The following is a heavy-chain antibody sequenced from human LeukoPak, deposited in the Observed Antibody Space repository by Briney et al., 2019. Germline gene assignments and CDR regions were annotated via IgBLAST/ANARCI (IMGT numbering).Heavy chain of an antibody. CDR2: IYYSGST. Sequence: PSETLSLTCTVSGGSISSYYWSWIRQPPGKGLEWIGYIYYSGSTNYNPSLKSRVTISVDTSKNQFSLKLSSVTAADTAVYYCARSSFIGIQLWLYYWGQGTLVTVSS. V-gene: IGHV4-59*01. D-gene: IGHD5-18*01. J-gene: IGHJ4*02. CDR3: ARSSFIGIQLWLYY. CDR1: GGSISSYY.